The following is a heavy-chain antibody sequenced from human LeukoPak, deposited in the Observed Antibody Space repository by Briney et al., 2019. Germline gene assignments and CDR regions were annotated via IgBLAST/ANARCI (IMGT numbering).Heavy chain of an antibody. CDR1: GFTFDDYA. CDR2: IYSGGST. D-gene: IGHD3-3*01. CDR3: ARGWDFWSGYYFYYYGMDV. V-gene: IGHV3-53*01. Sequence: GGSLRLSCAASGFTFDDYAMHWVRQAPGKGLEWVSVIYSGGSTYYADSVKGRFTISRDNSKNTLYLQMNSLRAEDTAVYYCARGWDFWSGYYFYYYGMDVWGQGTTVTVSS. J-gene: IGHJ6*02.